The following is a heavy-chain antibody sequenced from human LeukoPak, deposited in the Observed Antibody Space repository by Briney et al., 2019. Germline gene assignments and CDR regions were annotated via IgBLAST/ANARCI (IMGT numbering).Heavy chain of an antibody. CDR3: ATSSGWFSESSY. CDR2: INPSGGST. J-gene: IGHJ4*02. D-gene: IGHD6-19*01. V-gene: IGHV1-46*01. CDR1: GYTFTSYY. Sequence: ASVKVSCKASGYTFTSYYMHWVRQAPGQGLEWMGIINPSGGSTSYAQKFQGRVTMTRDMSTSTVYMELSSLRSEDTAVYDCATSSGWFSESSYWGQGTLVTVSS.